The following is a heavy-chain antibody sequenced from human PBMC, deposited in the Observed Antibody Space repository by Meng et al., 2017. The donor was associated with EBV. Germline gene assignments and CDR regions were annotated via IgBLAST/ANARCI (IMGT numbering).Heavy chain of an antibody. CDR3: AREGVGYYDSSGLSSYFDY. V-gene: IGHV7-4-1*02. CDR1: GYTFTSYA. J-gene: IGHJ4*02. CDR2: INTNTGNP. D-gene: IGHD3-22*01. Sequence: QVQLGQSWAELKKPGASVKVSCKASGYTFTSYAMNWVRQDPGQGLEWMGWINTNTGNPTYAQGFTGRFVFSLDTSVSTAYLQISSLKAEDTAVYYCAREGVGYYDSSGLSSYFDYWGQGTLVTVSS.